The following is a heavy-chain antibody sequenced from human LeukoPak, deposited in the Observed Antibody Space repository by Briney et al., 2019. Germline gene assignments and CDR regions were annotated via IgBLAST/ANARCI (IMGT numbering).Heavy chain of an antibody. Sequence: PGGSLRLSGVASGFTFTTYWMHWVRQAPGKGLVWVSRINGDGSNSNYADSVKGRFTISRDNARNTLYLQMNGLRAEDTALYYCARTSPTSHFDFWGQGTLVTVSS. D-gene: IGHD3-16*01. CDR3: ARTSPTSHFDF. CDR2: INGDGSNS. CDR1: GFTFTTYW. J-gene: IGHJ4*02. V-gene: IGHV3-74*01.